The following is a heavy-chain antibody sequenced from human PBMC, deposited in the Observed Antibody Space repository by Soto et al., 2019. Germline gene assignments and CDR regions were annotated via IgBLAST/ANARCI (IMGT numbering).Heavy chain of an antibody. CDR1: GFTFSSYG. CDR2: ISYDGSNK. J-gene: IGHJ6*02. Sequence: GGSLRLSCAASGFTFSSYGMHWVRQAPGKGLEWVAVISYDGSNKYYADSVKGRFTISRDSSKNTLYLQMNSLRAEDTAVYYCAKAYRSGWYGPIYYGMDVWGQGTTVTVSS. D-gene: IGHD6-19*01. V-gene: IGHV3-30*18. CDR3: AKAYRSGWYGPIYYGMDV.